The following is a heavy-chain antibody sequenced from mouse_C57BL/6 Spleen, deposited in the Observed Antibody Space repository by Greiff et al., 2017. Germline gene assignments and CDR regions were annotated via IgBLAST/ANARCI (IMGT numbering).Heavy chain of an antibody. J-gene: IGHJ4*01. CDR1: GYTFTSYW. CDR3: ARVRDYYGSSPYYYAMDD. D-gene: IGHD1-1*01. Sequence: VQLQQPGTELVKPGASVKLSCKASGYTFTSYWMHWVKQRPGQGLEWIGNINPSNGGTNYNEKFKSKATLTVDKSSSTAYMQLSSLTSEDSAVYYCARVRDYYGSSPYYYAMDDWGQGTSVTVSS. V-gene: IGHV1-53*01. CDR2: INPSNGGT.